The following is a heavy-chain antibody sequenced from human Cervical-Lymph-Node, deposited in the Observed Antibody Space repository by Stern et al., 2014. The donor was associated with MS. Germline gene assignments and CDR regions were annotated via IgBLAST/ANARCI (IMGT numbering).Heavy chain of an antibody. CDR2: IYWDADK. V-gene: IGHV2-5*02. CDR3: AHSRVKYCRGGTCYSSLFDY. CDR1: GFSVTTAGVG. J-gene: IGHJ4*02. Sequence: QVTLKESGPTLVKPTQTVTLTCTLSGFSVTTAGVGVGWIRQPPVKALEWLALIYWDADKLYSPSWKNRLTITKDTSKNQVVLTMTNVDPVDTATYYCAHSRVKYCRGGTCYSSLFDYWGQGTLVTVSS. D-gene: IGHD2-15*01.